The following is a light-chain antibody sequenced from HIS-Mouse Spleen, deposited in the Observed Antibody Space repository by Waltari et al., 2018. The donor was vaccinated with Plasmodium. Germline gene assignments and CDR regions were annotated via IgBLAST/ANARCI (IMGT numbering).Light chain of an antibody. CDR2: DVS. CDR3: CSYAGSYTWV. Sequence: QSALTQPRSVSGSPGPSVTLSCPGPSTAVGGSNYVSWSQQHPGKAPKLMIYDVSKRPSGVPDRFSGSKSGNTASLTISGLQAEDEADYYCCSYAGSYTWVFGGGTKLTVL. V-gene: IGLV2-11*01. CDR1: STAVGGSNY. J-gene: IGLJ3*02.